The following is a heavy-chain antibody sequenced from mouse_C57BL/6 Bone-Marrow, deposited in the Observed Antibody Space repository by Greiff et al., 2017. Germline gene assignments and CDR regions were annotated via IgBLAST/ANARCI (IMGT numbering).Heavy chain of an antibody. CDR3: TTPTVVSHGWYFDV. J-gene: IGHJ1*03. Sequence: VQLQQSGAELVRPGASVTLSCTASGFNIKDDYMHWVKQRPEQGLEWIGWIDPENGDTEYASKFQGKATITADTSSNTAYLQLSSLTSEDTAVYYCTTPTVVSHGWYFDVWGTGTTVTVSS. CDR2: IDPENGDT. V-gene: IGHV14-4*01. CDR1: GFNIKDDY. D-gene: IGHD1-1*01.